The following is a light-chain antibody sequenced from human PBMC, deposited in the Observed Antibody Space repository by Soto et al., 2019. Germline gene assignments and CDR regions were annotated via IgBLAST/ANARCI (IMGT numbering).Light chain of an antibody. CDR3: CSYTSRTTYV. CDR2: AVS. Sequence: QSALTQPASVSGSPGPSITISCTGTASDDGGYNYVSWYQQHPGKAPKLMIHAVSNRPSGISSRFSGSKSGNTASLTISGLQSEEEADYFCCSYTSRTTYVFGTGTKVTVL. J-gene: IGLJ1*01. CDR1: ASDDGGYNY. V-gene: IGLV2-14*01.